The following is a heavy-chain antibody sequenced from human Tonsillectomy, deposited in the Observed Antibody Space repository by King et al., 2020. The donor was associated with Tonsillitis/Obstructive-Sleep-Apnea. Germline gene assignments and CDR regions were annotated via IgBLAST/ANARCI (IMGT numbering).Heavy chain of an antibody. J-gene: IGHJ4*02. CDR1: GYTFTNYG. CDR2: ISAHNGHT. CDR3: ARDYMSHYYDSSAYYTFNY. D-gene: IGHD3-22*01. Sequence: QLVQSGAEVKKPGASVKVSCKASGYTFTNYGISWVRQAPGQGLEWMAWISAHNGHTNYAQKLQGRVTMTTDASTSTAYMELRSLRSDDTAVYYCARDYMSHYYDSSAYYTFNYWGQGTLVTVSS. V-gene: IGHV1-18*01.